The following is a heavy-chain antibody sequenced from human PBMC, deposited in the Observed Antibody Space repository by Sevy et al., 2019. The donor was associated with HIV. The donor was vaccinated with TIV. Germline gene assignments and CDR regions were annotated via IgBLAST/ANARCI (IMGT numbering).Heavy chain of an antibody. CDR2: IFGARGVI. V-gene: IGHV3-23*01. J-gene: IGHJ3*02. Sequence: GGSLRLSCAASGITFNNYAMNWVRQAPGKGLDWVSTIFGARGVIYDADSLKGRFTISRDNSKNTLYLQMDSLRAEDTAVYYCAGGRYDSSGSFDAFDIWGQGTMVTVSS. D-gene: IGHD3-22*01. CDR1: GITFNNYA. CDR3: AGGRYDSSGSFDAFDI.